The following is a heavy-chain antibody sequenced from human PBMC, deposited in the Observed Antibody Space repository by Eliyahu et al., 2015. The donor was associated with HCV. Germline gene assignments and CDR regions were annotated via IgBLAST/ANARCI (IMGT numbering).Heavy chain of an antibody. D-gene: IGHD2-2*01. CDR2: IGSGGGIT. V-gene: IGHV3-48*03. Sequence: EVQLVESGGGLVQPGGSLRLSCAASGFTFXSXEMNWVRQAPGRGLEWVXHIGSGGGITHYADSVKGRFTISRDDAKNSLYLQMNSLRAEDTAFYYCARQWVSYASDFNEGFDYWGQGTLVTVSS. CDR1: GFTFXSXE. CDR3: ARQWVSYASDFNEGFDY. J-gene: IGHJ4*02.